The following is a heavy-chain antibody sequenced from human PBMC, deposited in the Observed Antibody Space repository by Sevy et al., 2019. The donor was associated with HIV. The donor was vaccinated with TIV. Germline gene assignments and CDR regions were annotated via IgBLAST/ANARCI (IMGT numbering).Heavy chain of an antibody. CDR3: ARDGLHWGQFDY. V-gene: IGHV1-2*02. Sequence: ASVKVSCKASGYTFSDFYIHWVRQAPGQGLEWMVGINPKDGGTKFPQNFRGRVTGTWDTSISTVYLEVTRLTSDDTAVYYCARDGLHWGQFDYWGPGSLVTVSS. CDR2: INPKDGGT. D-gene: IGHD7-27*01. CDR1: GYTFSDFY. J-gene: IGHJ4*02.